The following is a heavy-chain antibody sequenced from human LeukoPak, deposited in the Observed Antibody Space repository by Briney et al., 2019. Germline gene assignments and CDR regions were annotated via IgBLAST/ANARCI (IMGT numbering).Heavy chain of an antibody. V-gene: IGHV3-23*01. D-gene: IGHD2-21*01. CDR1: GFTFSSYG. Sequence: GGSLRLSCAASGFTFSSYGMHWVRQAPGKGLEWVAATSSSDAGTYHADSVRGRFTTSRDNSKNTLYLQMNSLRAEDAAVYFCAKAPVTSCRGAYCYPFDSWGQGTLVTVSS. CDR3: AKAPVTSCRGAYCYPFDS. J-gene: IGHJ4*02. CDR2: TSSSDAGT.